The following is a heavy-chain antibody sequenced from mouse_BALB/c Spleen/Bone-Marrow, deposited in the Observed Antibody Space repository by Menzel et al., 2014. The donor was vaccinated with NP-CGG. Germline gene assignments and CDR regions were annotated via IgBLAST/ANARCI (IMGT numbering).Heavy chain of an antibody. Sequence: VKLMESGAELVKPGASVKLSCKASGYNFISYWIHWVKQRPGQGLEWIGEINPASGRTNYNEKFKNKATLTIDKSSSTAYTQLSRLTSEDSAVYYCARWGKGYFDVWGAGTTVTVSS. D-gene: IGHD1-3*01. J-gene: IGHJ1*01. CDR1: GYNFISYW. V-gene: IGHV1S81*02. CDR3: ARWGKGYFDV. CDR2: INPASGRT.